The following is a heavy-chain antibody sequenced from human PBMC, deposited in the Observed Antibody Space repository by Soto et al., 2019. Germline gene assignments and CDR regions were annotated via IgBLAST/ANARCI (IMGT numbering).Heavy chain of an antibody. J-gene: IGHJ6*02. CDR1: GGSISSYY. Sequence: ASETLSLTCTVSGGSISSYYWSWIRQPAGKGLEWIGRIYTSGSTNYNPSLKSRVTMSVDTSKNQFSLKLSSVTAADTAVYYRARGRGYGGKYYYGMDVWGQGTTVTVS. CDR2: IYTSGST. V-gene: IGHV4-4*07. D-gene: IGHD3-22*01. CDR3: ARGRGYGGKYYYGMDV.